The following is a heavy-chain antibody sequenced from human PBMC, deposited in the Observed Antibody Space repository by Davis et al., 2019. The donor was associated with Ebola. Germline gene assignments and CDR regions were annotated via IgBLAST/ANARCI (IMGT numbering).Heavy chain of an antibody. CDR3: ARGNWELLD. J-gene: IGHJ4*02. Sequence: PGGSLRLSCAASGFTISSYGMSWVRQAPGKGLEWVANIKQDGSEKYYVDSVKGRFTISRDNAKNSLYLQMNSLRAEDTAVYYCARGNWELLDWGQGTLVTVSS. V-gene: IGHV3-7*03. CDR2: IKQDGSEK. D-gene: IGHD1-26*01. CDR1: GFTISSYG.